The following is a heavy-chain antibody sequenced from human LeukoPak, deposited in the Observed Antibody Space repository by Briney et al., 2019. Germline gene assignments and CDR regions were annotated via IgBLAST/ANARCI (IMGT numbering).Heavy chain of an antibody. Sequence: PGGSLRLSCAASGFTFSSYSMNWVRQAPGKGLEWVSSISSSSSYIYYAGSVKGRFTISRDNAKNSLYLQMNSLRAEDTAVYYCARERDGYNGDYYYGMDVWGQGTTVTVSS. J-gene: IGHJ6*02. D-gene: IGHD5-24*01. V-gene: IGHV3-21*01. CDR2: ISSSSSYI. CDR1: GFTFSSYS. CDR3: ARERDGYNGDYYYGMDV.